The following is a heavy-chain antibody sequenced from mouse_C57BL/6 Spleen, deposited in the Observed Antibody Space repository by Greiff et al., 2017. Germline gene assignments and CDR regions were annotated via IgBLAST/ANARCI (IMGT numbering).Heavy chain of an antibody. CDR1: GYTFTDYN. J-gene: IGHJ2*01. CDR3: ARSSYGSSYVYFDY. CDR2: INPNNGGT. D-gene: IGHD1-1*01. Sequence: EVKLQQSGPELVKPGASVKIPCKASGYTFTDYNMDWVKQSHGKSLEWIGDINPNNGGTIYNQKFKGKATLTVDKSSSTAYMELRSLTSEDTAVYYCARSSYGSSYVYFDYWGQGTTLTVSS. V-gene: IGHV1-18*01.